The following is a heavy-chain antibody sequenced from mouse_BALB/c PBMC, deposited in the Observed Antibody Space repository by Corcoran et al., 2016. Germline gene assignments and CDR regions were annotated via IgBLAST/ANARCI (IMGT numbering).Heavy chain of an antibody. V-gene: IGHV3-6*02. CDR1: GYSITSGYY. J-gene: IGHJ2*01. CDR3: AREWDYFDY. Sequence: DVQLQESGPGLVKPSQSLSLTCSVTGYSITSGYYWNWIRQFPGNKLEWMGYISYDGSNNYNPSLKNRISNTRDTSKNQFFLKLNSVTTEDTATYYCAREWDYFDYWGQGTTLTVSS. CDR2: ISYDGSN.